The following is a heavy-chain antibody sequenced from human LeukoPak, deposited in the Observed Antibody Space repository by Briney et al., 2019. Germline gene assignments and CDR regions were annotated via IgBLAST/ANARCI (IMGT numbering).Heavy chain of an antibody. D-gene: IGHD3-22*01. Sequence: KSGESLKISCKGSGYSFTSYWIGWVRQMPGKGLEWMGIIYPGEYDIRYSPSFQGQVTISADKSISTAYLQWSSLKASDTAMYYCARHALHNDSSDYYFAYWGQGTLVTVSS. CDR2: IYPGEYDI. V-gene: IGHV5-51*01. J-gene: IGHJ4*02. CDR1: GYSFTSYW. CDR3: ARHALHNDSSDYYFAY.